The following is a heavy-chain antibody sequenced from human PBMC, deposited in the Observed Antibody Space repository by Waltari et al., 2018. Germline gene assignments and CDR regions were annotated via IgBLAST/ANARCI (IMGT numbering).Heavy chain of an antibody. D-gene: IGHD4-4*01. CDR3: ARALIDSNTISYYYGMDV. V-gene: IGHV4-59*01. CDR2: IYYSGST. CDR1: GGSISSYY. Sequence: QVQLQESGPGLVKPSETLSLTCTVSGGSISSYYWSWIRQPHGKGLEWIGYIYYSGSTNYNPSLKSRVTISVDTSKNQFSLKLSSVTAADTAVYYCARALIDSNTISYYYGMDVWGQGTTVTVSS. J-gene: IGHJ6*02.